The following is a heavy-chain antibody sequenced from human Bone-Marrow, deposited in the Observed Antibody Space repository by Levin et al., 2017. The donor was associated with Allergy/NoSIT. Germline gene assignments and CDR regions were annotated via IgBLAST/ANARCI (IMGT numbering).Heavy chain of an antibody. CDR2: TWSVGSLQ. J-gene: IGHJ4*02. CDR3: ATDPGSSRWYALEY. D-gene: IGHD6-13*01. V-gene: IGHV3-33*01. CDR1: GITFSNFG. Sequence: LTGGSLRLSCAASGITFSNFGMHWVRQAPGKGLEWVAVTWSVGSLQYYADSVKGRFTISRDDSENTLSLQMDSLRVEDTAVYYCATDPGSSRWYALEYWGQGILVTVSS.